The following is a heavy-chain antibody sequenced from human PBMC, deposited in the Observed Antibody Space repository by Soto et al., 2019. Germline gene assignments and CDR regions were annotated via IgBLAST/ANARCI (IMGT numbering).Heavy chain of an antibody. J-gene: IGHJ6*02. CDR1: GGSFSGYY. Sequence: PSETLSLTCAVYGGSFSGYYWTWIRQPPGKGLEWIGEINHSGTINFNPSLKSRLTISLDTSKKHFSLKLSSVTDGDTAAYYCARADRTLVTSYSLDVWGQGTTVTVSS. V-gene: IGHV4-34*01. CDR3: ARADRTLVTSYSLDV. CDR2: INHSGTI. D-gene: IGHD2-21*02.